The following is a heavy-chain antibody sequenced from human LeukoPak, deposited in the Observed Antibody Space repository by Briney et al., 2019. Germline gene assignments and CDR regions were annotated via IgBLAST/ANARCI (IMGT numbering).Heavy chain of an antibody. CDR1: GFTFSSYA. V-gene: IGHV3-30-3*01. J-gene: IGHJ6*02. Sequence: GGSLRLSCAASGFTFSSYAMHWVRQAPGKGLEWVAVISYDGSNKYYADSVKGRFIISRDNSKNTLYLQMNSLRAEDTAVYYCARGVVITDYYYYGMDVWGQGTTVTVSS. CDR3: ARGVVITDYYYYGMDV. D-gene: IGHD3-22*01. CDR2: ISYDGSNK.